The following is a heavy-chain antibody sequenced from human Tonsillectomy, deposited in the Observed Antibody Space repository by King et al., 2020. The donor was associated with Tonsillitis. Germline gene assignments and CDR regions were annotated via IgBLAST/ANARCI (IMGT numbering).Heavy chain of an antibody. CDR1: GGPISSGGYY. CDR3: ARVWEVVPGDYYYAVDV. D-gene: IGHD1-26*01. CDR2: IYYSGST. Sequence: VQLQESGPGLVKPSQTLSLTCTVSGGPISSGGYYWSWIRQHPGKGLEWIGNIYYSGSTYYKPSLKSRVTISVDTSKKQFSLKLSSVTAADTAVYYCARVWEVVPGDYYYAVDVWGQGITVTVSS. J-gene: IGHJ6*02. V-gene: IGHV4-31*03.